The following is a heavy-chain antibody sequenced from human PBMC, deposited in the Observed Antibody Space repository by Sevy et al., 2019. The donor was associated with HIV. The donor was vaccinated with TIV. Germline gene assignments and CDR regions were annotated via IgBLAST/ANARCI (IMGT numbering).Heavy chain of an antibody. CDR2: ISSDVIRK. Sequence: GGSLRLSCSVSGFNFSTYAMHWVRQAPGKGLEWVAVISSDVIRKYYGASVRGRFAISRDNSNNTLSLQMNSLRIEDTAIYYCARDARWDAALPDYWGQGTLVTVSS. V-gene: IGHV3-30*09. D-gene: IGHD1-26*01. J-gene: IGHJ4*02. CDR1: GFNFSTYA. CDR3: ARDARWDAALPDY.